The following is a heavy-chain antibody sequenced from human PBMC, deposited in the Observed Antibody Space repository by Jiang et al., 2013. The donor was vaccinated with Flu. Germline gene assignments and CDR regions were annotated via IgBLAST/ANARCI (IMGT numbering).Heavy chain of an antibody. CDR2: INGDGTRT. D-gene: IGHD6-19*01. V-gene: IGHV3-74*03. CDR3: VKEGFYSGEYDL. CDR1: GFTFSNSW. J-gene: IGHJ4*02. Sequence: RPSCAASGFTFSNSWMHWVRQPPGKGPVWVARINGDGTRTLCADSVKGRFTISRDNDKNTVYLQMNSLRVEDTAVYYCVKEGFYSGEYDLWGQGTLVTVSS.